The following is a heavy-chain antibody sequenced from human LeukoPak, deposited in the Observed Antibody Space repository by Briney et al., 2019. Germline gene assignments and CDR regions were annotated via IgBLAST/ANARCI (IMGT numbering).Heavy chain of an antibody. CDR3: GRDRGTYPPIDY. V-gene: IGHV3-21*04. J-gene: IGHJ4*02. CDR2: ISYTGTYI. D-gene: IGHD1-26*01. Sequence: KSGGSLRLSCAASAFSLNAYNMNWVRQAPGKGLEWVSSISYTGTYIYYADSVKGRFTISRDNAQNSLYLQMNSLRAEDTAIYYCGRDRGTYPPIDYLGQGTLVTVSS. CDR1: AFSLNAYN.